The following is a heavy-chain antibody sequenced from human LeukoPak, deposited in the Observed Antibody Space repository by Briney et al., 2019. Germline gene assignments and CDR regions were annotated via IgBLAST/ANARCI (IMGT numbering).Heavy chain of an antibody. J-gene: IGHJ6*03. Sequence: GGSLRLSCAASGFTFSSYWMSWVRQAPGKGLEWVANIKQDGSEKYYVDSVKGRFTISRDNAKNSLYLQMNSLRAEDTAVYYCARDPYSGGYSDYYYYYMDVWGKGTTVTVSS. CDR1: GFTFSSYW. CDR3: ARDPYSGGYSDYYYYYMDV. CDR2: IKQDGSEK. D-gene: IGHD3-22*01. V-gene: IGHV3-7*01.